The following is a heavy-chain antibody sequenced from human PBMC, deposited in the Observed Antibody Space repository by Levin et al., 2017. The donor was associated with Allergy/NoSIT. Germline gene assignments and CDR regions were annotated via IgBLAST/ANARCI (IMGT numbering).Heavy chain of an antibody. CDR3: ARDDIVTTTYHYYGLDV. J-gene: IGHJ6*02. CDR2: ISTYNGDT. CDR1: GYTFTSYG. Sequence: GESLKISCKASGYTFTSYGISWVRQAPGQGLEWMGWISTYNGDTNYAQKLQGRVTMTTDTSTSTAYMELRSLRSDDTAVYFCARDDIVTTTYHYYGLDVWGQGTTVTVSS. V-gene: IGHV1-18*01. D-gene: IGHD5-12*01.